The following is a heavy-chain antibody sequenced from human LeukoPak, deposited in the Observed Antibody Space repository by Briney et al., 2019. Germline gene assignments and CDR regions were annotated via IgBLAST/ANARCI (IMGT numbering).Heavy chain of an antibody. D-gene: IGHD3-3*01. CDR2: ISYDGSNK. Sequence: GGSLRLSCAASGFTFISYAMHWVRQAPGKGLEWVAVISYDGSNKYYADSVKGRFTISRDNSKNTLYLQMNSLRAEDTAVYYCARDGAASTCYDFWSGYYFFDYWGQGTLVTVSS. CDR3: ARDGAASTCYDFWSGYYFFDY. V-gene: IGHV3-30*04. CDR1: GFTFISYA. J-gene: IGHJ4*02.